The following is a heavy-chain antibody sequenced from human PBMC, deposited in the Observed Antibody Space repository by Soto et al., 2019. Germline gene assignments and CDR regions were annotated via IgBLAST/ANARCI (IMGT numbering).Heavy chain of an antibody. J-gene: IGHJ6*02. Sequence: SETLSLTCTVSGGSISSYYWSWIRQPPGKGLEWIGYIYYSGSTNYNPSLKSRVTISVDTSKNQFSLKLSSVTAADTAVYYCARDNFGDSSGPDRGMSDGMDVWGQGTTVTVSS. CDR1: GGSISSYY. D-gene: IGHD6-19*01. CDR3: ARDNFGDSSGPDRGMSDGMDV. V-gene: IGHV4-59*01. CDR2: IYYSGST.